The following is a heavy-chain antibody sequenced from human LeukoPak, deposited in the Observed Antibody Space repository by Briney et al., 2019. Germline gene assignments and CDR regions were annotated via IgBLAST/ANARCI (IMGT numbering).Heavy chain of an antibody. Sequence: GGSLRLSCAASGFTFSSYAMSWVRQAPGKGLEWVSAISGSGGSTYYADSVKGRFTISRDNSKNTLYLQMNSLRAEDTAVYYCARDAPSDYYDSSGLDYWGQGTLVTVSS. J-gene: IGHJ4*02. CDR1: GFTFSSYA. D-gene: IGHD3-22*01. CDR2: ISGSGGST. CDR3: ARDAPSDYYDSSGLDY. V-gene: IGHV3-23*01.